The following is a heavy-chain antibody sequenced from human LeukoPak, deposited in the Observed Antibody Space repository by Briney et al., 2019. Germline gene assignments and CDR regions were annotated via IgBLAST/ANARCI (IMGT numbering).Heavy chain of an antibody. D-gene: IGHD6-13*01. V-gene: IGHV1-2*04. J-gene: IGHJ4*02. CDR1: GYTFTSYG. Sequence: ASVKVSCKASGYTFTSYGISWVRQAPGQGLEWMGWINPNSGGTNYAQKFQGWVTMTRDTSISTAYMELSRLRSDDTAVYYCARVFFRGAAAAPLDYWGQGTLVTVSS. CDR3: ARVFFRGAAAAPLDY. CDR2: INPNSGGT.